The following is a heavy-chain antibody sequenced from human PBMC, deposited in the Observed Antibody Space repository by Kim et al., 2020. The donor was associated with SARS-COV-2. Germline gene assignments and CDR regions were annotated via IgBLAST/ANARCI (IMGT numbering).Heavy chain of an antibody. Sequence: DSVKGRFTIYRDNSKNTLYVQTNSVRAEDTAVYYCARPMGNYYNLYYGMDVWGQGTTVTVSS. V-gene: IGHV3-23*01. D-gene: IGHD3-10*01. CDR3: ARPMGNYYNLYYGMDV. J-gene: IGHJ6*02.